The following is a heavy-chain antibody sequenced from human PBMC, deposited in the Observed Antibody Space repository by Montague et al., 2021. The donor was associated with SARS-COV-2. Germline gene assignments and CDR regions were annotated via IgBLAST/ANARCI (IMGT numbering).Heavy chain of an antibody. D-gene: IGHD3-16*01. J-gene: IGHJ4*02. Sequence: SLRLSCAASGFTFSSYDVHWVRQAPGKGLEWVAVISYDGSNKYYADSVKGRFTISRDNSKNTLHLQMNSLRAEDTAVYYCAKDVGLRDFFDYWGQGTLVTVSS. CDR1: GFTFSSYD. V-gene: IGHV3-30*18. CDR2: ISYDGSNK. CDR3: AKDVGLRDFFDY.